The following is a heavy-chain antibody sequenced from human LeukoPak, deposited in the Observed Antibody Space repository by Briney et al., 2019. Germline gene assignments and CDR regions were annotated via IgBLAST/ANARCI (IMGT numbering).Heavy chain of an antibody. CDR3: ARSRYGVVALFDY. D-gene: IGHD2-15*01. CDR2: INSDETST. V-gene: IGHV3-74*01. Sequence: GGSLRLSCAVSGFTFSSFWMHWVRQAPGKGLVWVSRINSDETSTSYADSVKGRFTISRDNAKKTLYLQMNSLRAEDTAVYYCARSRYGVVALFDYWGQGTLVTVSS. J-gene: IGHJ4*02. CDR1: GFTFSSFW.